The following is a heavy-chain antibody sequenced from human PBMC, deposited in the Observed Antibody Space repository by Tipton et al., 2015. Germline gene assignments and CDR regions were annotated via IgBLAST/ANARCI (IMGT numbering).Heavy chain of an antibody. J-gene: IGHJ6*02. CDR3: ARDGKQREYSGFDLGMDV. Sequence: QLVQSGAEVKKPGASVKVSCKASGYIFTSYGISWVRQAPGQGLEWMGWISVYNGKTNYAQKIQGRVTMTIDTSTTTAYMELRSLRFEHTAVYYYARDGKQREYSGFDLGMDVWGQRTTGIVS. CDR2: ISVYNGKT. CDR1: GYIFTSYG. V-gene: IGHV1-18*01. D-gene: IGHD5-12*01.